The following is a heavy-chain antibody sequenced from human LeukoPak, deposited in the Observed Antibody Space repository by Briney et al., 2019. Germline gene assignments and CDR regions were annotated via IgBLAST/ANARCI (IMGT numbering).Heavy chain of an antibody. CDR1: GFSLSTSGMR. CDR3: ARLKYGNNYFDY. D-gene: IGHD2/OR15-2a*01. Sequence: SGPALVKPTQTLTLTCTFSGFSLSTSGMRVSWIRQPPGKALEWLARIDWDDDKFYNSTLETRLTISKDTSKNQVVLTMTNMDPVDTATYHCARLKYGNNYFDYWGQGILVTVSS. V-gene: IGHV2-70*04. CDR2: IDWDDDK. J-gene: IGHJ4*02.